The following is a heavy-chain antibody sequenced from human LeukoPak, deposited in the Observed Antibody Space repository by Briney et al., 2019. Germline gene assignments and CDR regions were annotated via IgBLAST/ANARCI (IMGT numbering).Heavy chain of an antibody. J-gene: IGHJ4*02. CDR2: IDPNNGNT. CDR1: GYSFTSYD. CDR3: ARPPRRSGTTLGY. Sequence: GASVKVSCKTSGYSFTSYDLNWVRQAPGQGLEWMGWIDPNNGNTGYAQKFQGRVTMTRNTSIDTAYMELSRLRSDDTAVYYCARPPRRSGTTLGYWGQGTLVTVSS. D-gene: IGHD1-14*01. V-gene: IGHV1-8*01.